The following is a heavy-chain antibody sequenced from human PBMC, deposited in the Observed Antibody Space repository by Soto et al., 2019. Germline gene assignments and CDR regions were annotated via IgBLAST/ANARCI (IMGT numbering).Heavy chain of an antibody. CDR1: GEALGSGQSY. V-gene: IGHV4-61*01. CDR2: TFVTGAT. D-gene: IGHD3-10*01. CDR3: ARGRSDSAGSSFGRRMDV. Sequence: QVQLQESGPGLVKSSETLSLICFVSGEALGSGQSYWNWIRQAPGKGLEWIGQTFVTGATKYSASITSRVTMSVDTSKSQISLALTSVTAEDSATYFCARGRSDSAGSSFGRRMDVWGQGTTVTVSS. J-gene: IGHJ6*02.